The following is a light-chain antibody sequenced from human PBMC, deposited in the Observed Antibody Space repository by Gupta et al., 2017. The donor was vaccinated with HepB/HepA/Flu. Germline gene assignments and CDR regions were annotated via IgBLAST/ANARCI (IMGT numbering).Light chain of an antibody. CDR3: QQHGLSPIT. CDR2: GAS. CDR1: QSLSSNS. V-gene: IGKV3-20*01. Sequence: EIVLTQSPGTLSLSPGERATLSCRASQSLSSNSLAWYLQRPGQAPRLLIYGASSRATGIPDRFSGSGSGTDFTLTITRLEPEDFAVYYCQQHGLSPITFGQGTRLEIK. J-gene: IGKJ5*01.